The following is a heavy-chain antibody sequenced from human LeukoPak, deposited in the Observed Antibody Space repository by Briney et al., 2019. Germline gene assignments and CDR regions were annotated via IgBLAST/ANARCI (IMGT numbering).Heavy chain of an antibody. CDR2: ISAYNGNT. J-gene: IGHJ6*03. D-gene: IGHD1-26*01. V-gene: IGHV1-18*01. CDR3: ARDEGEVVVGATALYYYCYMDV. Sequence: ASVKVSCKASGYTFTSYGVSWVRQAPGQGLEWMGWISAYNGNTNYAQKLQGRVTMTTDTSTSTAYMELRSLRSDDTAVYYCARDEGEVVVGATALYYYCYMDVWGKGTTVTVSS. CDR1: GYTFTSYG.